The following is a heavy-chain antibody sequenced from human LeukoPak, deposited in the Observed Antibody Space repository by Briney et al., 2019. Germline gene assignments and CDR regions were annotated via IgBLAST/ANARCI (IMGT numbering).Heavy chain of an antibody. CDR1: GYTFTGYY. Sequence: ASVKVSCKGSGYTFTGYYMHWVRQAPGQGLEWMGRINPNSGGTNYAQKFQGRVTMTRDTSISTAYMELSRLRSDDTAVYYCARGRVVGANWFDPWGQGTLVTVSS. V-gene: IGHV1-2*06. D-gene: IGHD1-26*01. CDR2: INPNSGGT. J-gene: IGHJ5*02. CDR3: ARGRVVGANWFDP.